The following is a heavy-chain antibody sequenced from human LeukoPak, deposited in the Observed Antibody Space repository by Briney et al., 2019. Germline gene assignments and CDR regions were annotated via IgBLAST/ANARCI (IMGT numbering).Heavy chain of an antibody. CDR2: IKEDGSDK. Sequence: GGSLRLSCAASGFIFSSYWMAWVRQAPGKGLEWVANIKEDGSDKNYVDSVKGRFTISRDNAKNSLYLQMNSLRAEDTAVYYCAELGITMIGGVWGKGTTVTISS. D-gene: IGHD3-10*02. V-gene: IGHV3-7*01. CDR1: GFIFSSYW. CDR3: AELGITMIGGV. J-gene: IGHJ6*04.